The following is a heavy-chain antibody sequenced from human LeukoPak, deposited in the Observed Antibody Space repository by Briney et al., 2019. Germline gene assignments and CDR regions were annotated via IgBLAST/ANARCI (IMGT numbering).Heavy chain of an antibody. CDR3: ARWKMELQRNAFDF. CDR2: INQDGSEE. J-gene: IGHJ3*01. D-gene: IGHD1-26*01. Sequence: GGSLRLSCAASGFTFRTYWMSWIRQAPGKEPEWVADINQDGSEEYYLQSVRGRYTVSRDNAQNAVFLQMTNLRADDTAVYYCARWKMELQRNAFDFWGQGTVVTVSS. CDR1: GFTFRTYW. V-gene: IGHV3-7*01.